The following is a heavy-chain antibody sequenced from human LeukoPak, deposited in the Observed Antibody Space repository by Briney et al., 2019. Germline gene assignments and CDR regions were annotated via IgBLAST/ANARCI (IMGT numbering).Heavy chain of an antibody. D-gene: IGHD6-19*01. Sequence: GSLRLSCAVSGFTFRTSGVHWVRQAPGKGLEWVAVIWYDGRSKHYADSVKGRFTISRDNSKNTLYLQMNSLRAEDTAVYYCAKAYYSGWKGAFDIWGQGTMVTVSS. J-gene: IGHJ3*02. CDR1: GFTFRTSG. CDR2: IWYDGRSK. V-gene: IGHV3-30*02. CDR3: AKAYYSGWKGAFDI.